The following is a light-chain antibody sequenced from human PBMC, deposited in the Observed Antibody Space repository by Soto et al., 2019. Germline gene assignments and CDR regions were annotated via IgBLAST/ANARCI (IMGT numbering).Light chain of an antibody. Sequence: QSVLTQPPSASGAPGQRVTISCSGSASNIGRDPVNWYQQVPGTAPKLLIYENNHRPSGVPDRFSGSTSGTSASLVISGLQSEDEAEYFCAGWDGSLKGFVFGTGTKVTVL. CDR3: AGWDGSLKGFV. V-gene: IGLV1-44*01. J-gene: IGLJ1*01. CDR1: ASNIGRDP. CDR2: ENN.